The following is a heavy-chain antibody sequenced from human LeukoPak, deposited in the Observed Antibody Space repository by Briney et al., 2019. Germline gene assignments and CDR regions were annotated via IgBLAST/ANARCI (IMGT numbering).Heavy chain of an antibody. CDR1: GGSISSSSYY. J-gene: IGHJ6*03. Sequence: SETLSLTCTVSGGSISSSSYYWGWIRQPPGKGLEWIGSIYYSGSTYYNPSLKSRVTISVDTSKNQFSLKLSSVTAADTAVYYCARQGRIAAAGNYGEYYYYYMDVWGKGTTVTVSS. CDR3: ARQGRIAAAGNYGEYYYYYMDV. D-gene: IGHD6-13*01. V-gene: IGHV4-39*01. CDR2: IYYSGST.